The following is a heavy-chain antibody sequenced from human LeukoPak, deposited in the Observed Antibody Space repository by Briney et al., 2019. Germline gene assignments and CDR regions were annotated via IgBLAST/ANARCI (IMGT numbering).Heavy chain of an antibody. V-gene: IGHV1-46*01. CDR1: GYTFTTYY. D-gene: IGHD2-15*01. CDR3: ARSKTPDY. CDR2: INPSGGST. Sequence: GASVTVSCKASGYTFTTYYMHWVRQAPGEGLEWMGLINPSGGSTSYAQKFQGRVTMTRDTSTSTLYMELSSLRFEDTAVYYCARSKTPDYWGQGTLVTVSS. J-gene: IGHJ4*02.